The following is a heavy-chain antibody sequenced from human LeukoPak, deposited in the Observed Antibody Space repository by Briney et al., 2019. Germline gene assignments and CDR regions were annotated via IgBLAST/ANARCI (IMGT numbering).Heavy chain of an antibody. D-gene: IGHD1-26*01. CDR3: AKDAGGYYYYYMGV. CDR1: GYTFTGYY. J-gene: IGHJ6*03. V-gene: IGHV1-2*02. Sequence: ASVKVSCKASGYTFTGYYMHWVRQAPGQGLEWMGWINPNSGGTNYAQKFQGRVTMTRDTSISTAYMELNRLRSDDTALYYCAKDAGGYYYYYMGVWGKGTTVTISS. CDR2: INPNSGGT.